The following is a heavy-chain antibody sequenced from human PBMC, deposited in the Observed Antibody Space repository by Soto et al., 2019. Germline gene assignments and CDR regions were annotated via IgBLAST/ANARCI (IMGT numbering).Heavy chain of an antibody. D-gene: IGHD3-10*01. CDR2: ISADTGNI. J-gene: IGHJ4*02. CDR1: GYSFSSFS. V-gene: IGHV1-3*01. CDR3: ARWRGALDY. Sequence: ASVKVSCKTSGYSFSSFSLHCVRQAPGQRLEWMGWISADTGNIQYSQSFQGRVTITRDAPASTAYLELGSLTSEDTAIYYCARWRGALDYWGQGTLVTVSS.